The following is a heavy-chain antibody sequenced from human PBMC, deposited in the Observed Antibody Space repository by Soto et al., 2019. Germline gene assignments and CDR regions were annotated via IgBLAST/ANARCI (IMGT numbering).Heavy chain of an antibody. CDR3: ARDNWNSY. D-gene: IGHD1-1*01. CDR1: GFTFSSYW. V-gene: IGHV3-74*01. J-gene: IGHJ4*02. CDR2: VKSDGSST. Sequence: GGSLRLACAASGFTFSSYWMHWVRQAPGKGLVWVSRVKSDGSSTSYADSVKGRFTISRDNAKNTLYLQMNSLRAEDTAVYYCARDNWNSYWGQGTLVTVPS.